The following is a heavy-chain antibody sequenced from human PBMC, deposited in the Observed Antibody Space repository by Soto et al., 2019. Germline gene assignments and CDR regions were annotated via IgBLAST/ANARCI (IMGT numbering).Heavy chain of an antibody. CDR3: ARHRSNLMGFDY. J-gene: IGHJ4*02. D-gene: IGHD1-26*01. V-gene: IGHV5-51*01. Sequence: GEFLTISSTCAGNSFTRYWIGLVRQMRGKGLEWMGIIYPGDSDTRYSPSFQGQVTISADKSISTAYLQWSSLKASDTAMYYCARHRSNLMGFDYWGQGTQVTVSS. CDR2: IYPGDSDT. CDR1: GNSFTRYW.